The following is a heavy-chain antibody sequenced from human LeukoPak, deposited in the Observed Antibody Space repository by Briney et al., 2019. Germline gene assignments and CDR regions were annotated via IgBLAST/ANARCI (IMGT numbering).Heavy chain of an antibody. CDR2: ISSTSTYI. CDR3: AREGSTSFDY. CDR1: GFTFSSYG. Sequence: GGSLRLSCTASGFTFSSYGMIWVRQAPGKGLEWVSSISSTSTYIYYADSVKGRFTVSRDNAKNSLCLQMNSLGVEDTAVYYCAREGSTSFDYWGQGTLVTVSS. D-gene: IGHD2-2*01. V-gene: IGHV3-21*01. J-gene: IGHJ4*02.